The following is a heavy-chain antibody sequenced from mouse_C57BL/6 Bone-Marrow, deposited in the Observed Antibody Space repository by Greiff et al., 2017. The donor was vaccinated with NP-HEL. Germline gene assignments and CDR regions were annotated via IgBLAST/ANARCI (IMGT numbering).Heavy chain of an antibody. Sequence: EVQLVESGGGLVKPGGSLKLSCAASGFTFSSYTMSWVRQTPEKRLEWVATISGGGGNTYYPDSVKGRFTISRDNAKNTLYLQRSSLRSEDTALYYCARQSIAKGRAMDYWGQGTSVTVSS. CDR1: GFTFSSYT. J-gene: IGHJ4*01. V-gene: IGHV5-9*01. CDR3: ARQSIAKGRAMDY. CDR2: ISGGGGNT.